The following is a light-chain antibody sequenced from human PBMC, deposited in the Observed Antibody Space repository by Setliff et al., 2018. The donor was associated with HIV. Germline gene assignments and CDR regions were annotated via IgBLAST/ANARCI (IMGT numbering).Light chain of an antibody. V-gene: IGLV2-23*02. CDR2: EVT. CDR3: CSYAGSGTLYV. J-gene: IGLJ1*01. CDR1: SSDVGSYKL. Sequence: QSALTQPASVSGSPGQSITTSCTGTSSDVGSYKLVSWYQQHPGKAPKVMIYEVTKRPSGVSNRFSGSKSANTASLTISGLQAEDEADYYCCSYAGSGTLYVFGTGTKVTVL.